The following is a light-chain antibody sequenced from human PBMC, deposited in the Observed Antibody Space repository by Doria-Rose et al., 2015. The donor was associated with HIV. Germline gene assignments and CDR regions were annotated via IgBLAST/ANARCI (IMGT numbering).Light chain of an antibody. CDR2: DAS. CDR3: QQYGTSRGA. J-gene: IGKJ5*01. V-gene: IGKV3-20*01. Sequence: TQSPGTLSLSPGERATLSCRASQRVQSSYLAWCQQKPGQAPRLLIYDASTSATGIPDRFSGSGSGTDFTLTISRLEPEDVAVYYCQQYGTSRGAFGQGTRLEIK. CDR1: QRVQSSY.